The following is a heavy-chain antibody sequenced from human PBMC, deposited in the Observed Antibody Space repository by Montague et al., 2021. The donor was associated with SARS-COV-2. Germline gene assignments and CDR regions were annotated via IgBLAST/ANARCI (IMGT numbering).Heavy chain of an antibody. J-gene: IGHJ4*02. D-gene: IGHD5-18*01. V-gene: IGHV4-4*07. CDR1: GGSIGSYY. CDR3: ARTPVSGYHGGFDY. CDR2: IFTSGTT. Sequence: SETLSLTCTVSGGSIGSYYWSWIRQPAGKGLEWIGRIFTSGTTNYSPSLKSRVTMSVDTSKNQFSLKLSSVTAADTAVYYCARTPVSGYHGGFDYWGQGTLVTVSS.